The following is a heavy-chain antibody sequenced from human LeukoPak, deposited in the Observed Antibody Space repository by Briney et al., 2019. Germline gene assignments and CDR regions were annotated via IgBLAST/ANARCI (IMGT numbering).Heavy chain of an antibody. CDR3: ARQSRDGYNYSLYYFDY. Sequence: GESLKISCKASGYSFSTYWIGWVRQMPGKGLEWMGIIYPGDSDTRYSPSFQGQVTISADKSISTAYLQWSSLKASDTAMYYCARQSRDGYNYSLYYFDYWGQGTLVTVSS. D-gene: IGHD5-24*01. CDR1: GYSFSTYW. CDR2: IYPGDSDT. J-gene: IGHJ4*02. V-gene: IGHV5-51*01.